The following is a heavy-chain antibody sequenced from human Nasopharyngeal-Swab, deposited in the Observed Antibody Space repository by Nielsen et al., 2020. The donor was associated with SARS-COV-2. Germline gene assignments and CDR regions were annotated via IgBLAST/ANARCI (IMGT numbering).Heavy chain of an antibody. D-gene: IGHD2-15*01. CDR3: AKDSGAGFCNDGSCFPTNH. CDR1: GFSVTSHA. CDR2: ISGTGDDT. J-gene: IGHJ5*02. Sequence: GESLKISCKASGFSVTSHAMNWVRQAPGKGLEWVSGISGTGDDTYYADSVKGRFTISRDRSKNTLYLQMNSLRAEDTAVYYCAKDSGAGFCNDGSCFPTNHWGQGTRVTVSS. V-gene: IGHV3-23*01.